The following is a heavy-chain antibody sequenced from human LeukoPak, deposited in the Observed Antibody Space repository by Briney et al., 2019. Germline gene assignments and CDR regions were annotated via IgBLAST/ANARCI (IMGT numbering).Heavy chain of an antibody. CDR1: GGSISSGGYS. CDR2: IYYSGST. D-gene: IGHD1-26*01. Sequence: SETLSLTCTVSGGSISSGGYSWSWIRQHPGKGLEWIGYIYYSGSTYYNPSLKSRVTISVDTSKNQFSLKLSSVTAADTAVYYCARDGREDYYYYGMDVWGQGTTVTVSS. V-gene: IGHV4-31*03. CDR3: ARDGREDYYYYGMDV. J-gene: IGHJ6*02.